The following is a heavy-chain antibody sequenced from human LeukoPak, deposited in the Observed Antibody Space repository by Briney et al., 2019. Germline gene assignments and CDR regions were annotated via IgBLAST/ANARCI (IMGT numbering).Heavy chain of an antibody. Sequence: GGSLRLSCAASGFTFSSYGMHWVRQAPGKGLEWVAFIRYDGSNKYYADSVKGRFTISRDNSKNTLYLQMNSLRAEDTAVYYRNVIVVVPAADYYMDVWGKGTTVTVSS. CDR3: NVIVVVPAADYYMDV. D-gene: IGHD2-2*01. CDR2: IRYDGSNK. V-gene: IGHV3-30*02. J-gene: IGHJ6*03. CDR1: GFTFSSYG.